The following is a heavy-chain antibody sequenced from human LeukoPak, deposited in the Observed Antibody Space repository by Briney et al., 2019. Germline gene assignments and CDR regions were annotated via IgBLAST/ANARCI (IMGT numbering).Heavy chain of an antibody. V-gene: IGHV3-53*01. D-gene: IGHD6-19*01. CDR1: GFTFSSYF. CDR3: ARPAVSGWSLDY. CDR2: IYSGGST. Sequence: GGSLRLPCAASGFTFSSYFMTWVRQAPGKGLEWVSVIYSGGSTYYADSVKGRFTISRDNSKNTLYLQMNSLRAEDTAVYYCARPAVSGWSLDYWGQGTLVTVSS. J-gene: IGHJ4*02.